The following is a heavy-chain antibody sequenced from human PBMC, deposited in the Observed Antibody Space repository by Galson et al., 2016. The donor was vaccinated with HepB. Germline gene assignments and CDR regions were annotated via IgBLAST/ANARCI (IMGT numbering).Heavy chain of an antibody. Sequence: PALVKPTQTLTLTCTFSGFSLSTSGVGVGWIRQPPGKALEWLALISWDDDEHYNPSLKSRLTITKDTSKKQVVLSMTNLNPVDTATYYCLYRRGYCTGINCFRFFDFWGQGTLVTVSS. CDR2: ISWDDDE. V-gene: IGHV2-5*02. J-gene: IGHJ4*02. CDR3: LYRRGYCTGINCFRFFDF. CDR1: GFSLSTSGVG. D-gene: IGHD2-8*02.